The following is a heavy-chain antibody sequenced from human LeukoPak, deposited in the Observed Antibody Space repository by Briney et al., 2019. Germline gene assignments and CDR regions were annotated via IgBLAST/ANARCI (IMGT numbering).Heavy chain of an antibody. J-gene: IGHJ4*02. CDR3: ASLDWLGDY. Sequence: ASVTVSCTASGYTFTNYYIGWVRQAPGQGLEWMGIINPSGGSTSYAQKFQGRVTMSRDTSTSTVYMELSSLRSEDTAVYYCASLDWLGDYWGQGTLVTVSS. CDR1: GYTFTNYY. D-gene: IGHD3-9*01. CDR2: INPSGGST. V-gene: IGHV1-46*01.